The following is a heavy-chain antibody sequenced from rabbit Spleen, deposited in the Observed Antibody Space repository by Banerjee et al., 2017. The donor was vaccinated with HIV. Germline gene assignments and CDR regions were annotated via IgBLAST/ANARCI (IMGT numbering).Heavy chain of an antibody. D-gene: IGHD6-1*01. CDR1: GFDFSINYV. Sequence: QSLEESGGGLVKPGGSLTLTCTVSGFDFSINYVMRWVRQAPGKGLEWIASIYPTNGVSYYASWAKGRFTISKTSSTTVTLQMTSLTAADTATYFCASDIYGHGGFSLWGPGTLVTVS. CDR2: IYPTNGVS. J-gene: IGHJ4*01. CDR3: ASDIYGHGGFSL. V-gene: IGHV1S40*01.